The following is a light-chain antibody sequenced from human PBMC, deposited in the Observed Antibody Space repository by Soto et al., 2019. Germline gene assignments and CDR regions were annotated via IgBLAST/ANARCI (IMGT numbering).Light chain of an antibody. Sequence: DIVMTQSPDSLAVSLGERATINCKSSQSVLPSSTNKNYLAWYQQKPGQPPKLLIYWASTRESGVPDRFSGSGSGTDFTLTISSLQAEDVAVYYCQQYYSTPYTFGQGTKLEIK. CDR1: QSVLPSSTNKNY. CDR2: WAS. V-gene: IGKV4-1*01. J-gene: IGKJ2*01. CDR3: QQYYSTPYT.